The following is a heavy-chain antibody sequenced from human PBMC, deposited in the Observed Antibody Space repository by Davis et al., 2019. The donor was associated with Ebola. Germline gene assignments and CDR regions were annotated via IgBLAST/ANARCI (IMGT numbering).Heavy chain of an antibody. CDR1: EFSFRSYW. Sequence: GESLKISCVDSEFSFRSYWFHWVRQAPGKGLEWASRIDTDGSITDYADSVRGRFTISRDNAKNTLFLQMNSLRAEDTAVYYCARDSTFYCTNGVCYTSGFDYWGQGTLVTVSS. CDR3: ARDSTFYCTNGVCYTSGFDY. V-gene: IGHV3-74*01. D-gene: IGHD2-8*01. CDR2: IDTDGSIT. J-gene: IGHJ4*02.